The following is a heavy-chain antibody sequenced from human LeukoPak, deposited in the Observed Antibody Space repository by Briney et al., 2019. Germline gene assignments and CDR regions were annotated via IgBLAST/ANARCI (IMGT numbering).Heavy chain of an antibody. CDR2: INHSGST. V-gene: IGHV4-39*07. J-gene: IGHJ4*02. Sequence: SETLSPTCTVSGGSISSGTYYWGWIRQPPGKGLEWIGEINHSGSTNYNPSLKSRVTISVDTSKNQFSLKLSSVTAADTAVYYCAREGSGSGYLDYWGQGTLVTVSS. D-gene: IGHD3-3*01. CDR1: GGSISSGTYY. CDR3: AREGSGSGYLDY.